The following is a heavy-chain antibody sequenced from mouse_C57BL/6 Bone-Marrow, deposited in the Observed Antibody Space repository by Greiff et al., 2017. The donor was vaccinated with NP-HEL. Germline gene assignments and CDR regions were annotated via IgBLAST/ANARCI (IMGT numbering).Heavy chain of an antibody. Sequence: EVMLVESGEGLVKPGGSLKLSCATSGFTFSSYAMPWVRQTPEKRLEWVAYISSGGDYIYYADTVKGRFTIPRDNARNTLYLQMSSLKSEDTAMYYYSSGQSYYCYGSTRFDYWGQGTLVTVSA. D-gene: IGHD1-1*01. V-gene: IGHV5S21*01. CDR3: SSGQSYYCYGSTRFDY. CDR2: ISSGGDYI. J-gene: IGHJ3*01. CDR1: GFTFSSYA.